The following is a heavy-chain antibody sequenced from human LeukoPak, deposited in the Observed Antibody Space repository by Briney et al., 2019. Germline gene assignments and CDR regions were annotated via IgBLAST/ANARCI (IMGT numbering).Heavy chain of an antibody. CDR3: ARRTNCSSTSCYTGDFDY. V-gene: IGHV1-69*05. D-gene: IGHD2-2*02. CDR2: IIPIFGTA. Sequence: GASVKVSCKASGYTFTSYAISWVRQASGQGLEWMGGIIPIFGTANYAQKFQGRVTITTDESTSTAYMELSSLRSEDTAVYYCARRTNCSSTSCYTGDFDYWGQGTLVTVSS. CDR1: GYTFTSYA. J-gene: IGHJ4*02.